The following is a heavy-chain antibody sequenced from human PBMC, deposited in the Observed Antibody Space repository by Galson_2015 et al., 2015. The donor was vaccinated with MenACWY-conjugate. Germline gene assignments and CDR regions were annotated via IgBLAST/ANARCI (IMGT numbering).Heavy chain of an antibody. CDR3: ARGATLTYFFDY. J-gene: IGHJ4*02. V-gene: IGHV4-59*01. D-gene: IGHD1-26*01. CDR2: IHYSGST. CDR1: GASISTDY. Sequence: SETLSLTCSVSGASISTDYWSWIRQPPGKGLEWIGYIHYSGSTKYNPSLKTRITMPLDTSENQFSLKLSSVTAADTAVYYCARGATLTYFFDYWGQGTLVTVSS.